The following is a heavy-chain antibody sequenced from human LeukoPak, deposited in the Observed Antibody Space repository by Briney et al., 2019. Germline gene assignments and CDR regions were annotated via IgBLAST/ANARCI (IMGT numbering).Heavy chain of an antibody. CDR3: AKDISGSYYRYFDY. D-gene: IGHD1-26*01. CDR2: ISWNSGSI. CDR1: GFTFDYA. Sequence: GRSLRLSCAASGFTFDYAMHWVRQAPGKGLEWVSGISWNSGSIGYADSVKGRFTISRDNAKNSLYLQMNSLRAEDTALYYCAKDISGSYYRYFDYWGQGTLVTVSS. V-gene: IGHV3-9*01. J-gene: IGHJ4*02.